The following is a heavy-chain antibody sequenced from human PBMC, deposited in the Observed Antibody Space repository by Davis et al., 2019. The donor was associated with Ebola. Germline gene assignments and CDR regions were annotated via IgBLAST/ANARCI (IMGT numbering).Heavy chain of an antibody. CDR1: GYTFTSYV. J-gene: IGHJ4*02. D-gene: IGHD2-15*01. CDR2: ISAYNGNT. V-gene: IGHV1-18*01. CDR3: ARDLMVVVVVAATPRFDY. Sequence: AASVKVSCKASGYTFTSYVISWVRQAPGQGLEWMGWISAYNGNTNYAQKLQGRVTMTTDPSTSTAYMELRSLRPDDTAVYYCARDLMVVVVVAATPRFDYWGQGTLVTVSS.